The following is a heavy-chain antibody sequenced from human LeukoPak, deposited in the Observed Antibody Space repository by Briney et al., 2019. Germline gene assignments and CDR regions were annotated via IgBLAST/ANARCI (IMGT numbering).Heavy chain of an antibody. V-gene: IGHV4-39*01. CDR1: GGSISSSSYY. D-gene: IGHD3-3*01. CDR3: ATSDFWSGYYGNWFDP. Sequence: PSETLSLTCTVSGGSISSSSYYWGWIRQPPGKGLEWIGSIYYSGSTYCNPSLKSRVTISVDTSKNQFSLKLSSVTAADTAVYYCATSDFWSGYYGNWFDPWGQGTLVTVSS. CDR2: IYYSGST. J-gene: IGHJ5*02.